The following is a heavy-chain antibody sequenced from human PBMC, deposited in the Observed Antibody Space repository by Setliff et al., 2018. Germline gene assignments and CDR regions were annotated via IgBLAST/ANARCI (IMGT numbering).Heavy chain of an antibody. CDR2: IYYSGTT. D-gene: IGHD2-8*01. CDR3: AREDGPNYYYYYMDI. V-gene: IGHV4-38-2*02. CDR1: GDSISGDY. Sequence: SETLSLTCTVSGDSISGDYWGWIRQPPGKGLEWIGTIYYSGTTYYSPSLKSRVTISVDTSKNQFSLKLSAVTAADTAVYFCAREDGPNYYYYYMDIWGKGTTVTVSS. J-gene: IGHJ6*03.